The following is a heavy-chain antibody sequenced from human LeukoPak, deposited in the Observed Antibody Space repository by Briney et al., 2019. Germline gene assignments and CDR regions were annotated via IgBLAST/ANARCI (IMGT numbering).Heavy chain of an antibody. Sequence: ASVKVSCKASGYTFTSYGISWVRQAPGQGLEWMVWISAYNGNTNYAQKLQGRVTMTTDTSTSTAYMELRSLRSDDTAVYYCARTVAVAGQYYFDYWGQGTLVTVSS. CDR2: ISAYNGNT. D-gene: IGHD6-19*01. CDR1: GYTFTSYG. CDR3: ARTVAVAGQYYFDY. V-gene: IGHV1-18*01. J-gene: IGHJ4*02.